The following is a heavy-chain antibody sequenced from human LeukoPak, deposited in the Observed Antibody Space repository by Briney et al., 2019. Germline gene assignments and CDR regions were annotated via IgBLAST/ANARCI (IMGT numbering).Heavy chain of an antibody. CDR3: ARVRPGSNYVDFDY. V-gene: IGHV3-33*05. J-gene: IGHJ4*02. CDR1: GFTFSSCG. CDR2: ISYDGSNK. Sequence: PGRSLRLSCAASGFTFSSCGMHWVRQAPGKGLEGVAVISYDGSNKYYAGSVKGRFTISRDNSKSTLYLQMNSLRAEDTAVYYCARVRPGSNYVDFDYWGQGTLVTVSS. D-gene: IGHD4-11*01.